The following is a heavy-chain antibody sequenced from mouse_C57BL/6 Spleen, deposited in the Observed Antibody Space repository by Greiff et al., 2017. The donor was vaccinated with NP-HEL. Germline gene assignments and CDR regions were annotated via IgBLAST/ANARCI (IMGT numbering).Heavy chain of an antibody. Sequence: VQLQQPGAELVRPGSSVKLSCKASGYTFTSYWMDWVKQRPGQGLEWIGNIYPSDSETHYNQKFKDKATLTVDKSSSTAYMQLSSLTSEDSAVYYCARRGYDLAWFAYWGQGTLVTVSA. V-gene: IGHV1-61*01. CDR1: GYTFTSYW. D-gene: IGHD2-10*02. J-gene: IGHJ3*01. CDR3: ARRGYDLAWFAY. CDR2: IYPSDSET.